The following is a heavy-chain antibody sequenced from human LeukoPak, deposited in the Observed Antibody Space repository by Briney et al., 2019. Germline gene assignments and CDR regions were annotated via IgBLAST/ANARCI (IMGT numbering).Heavy chain of an antibody. Sequence: PGGSLRLSCAASGFTFSSYWMSWVRQAPGKGLEWVANIKQDGSEKYYVDSVKGRFTISRDNSKNTLYLQMNSLRAEDTAVYYCAKDGPVAVAGLFDYWGQGTLVTVSS. D-gene: IGHD6-19*01. CDR2: IKQDGSEK. CDR1: GFTFSSYW. J-gene: IGHJ4*02. V-gene: IGHV3-7*03. CDR3: AKDGPVAVAGLFDY.